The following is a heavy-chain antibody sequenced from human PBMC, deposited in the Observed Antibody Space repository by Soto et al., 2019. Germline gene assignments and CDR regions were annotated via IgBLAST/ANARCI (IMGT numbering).Heavy chain of an antibody. CDR1: GFTFSSYA. Sequence: PGGSLRLSCAASGFTFSSYAMIWVRQAPGKGLEWVSTISASGGSTYYADSVKGRFTISRDNSMNTLHLQMNSLRAEDTAVYYCASLSNSARYIDFWGQGTLVTVSS. CDR3: ASLSNSARYIDF. CDR2: ISASGGST. V-gene: IGHV3-23*01. D-gene: IGHD1-26*01. J-gene: IGHJ4*02.